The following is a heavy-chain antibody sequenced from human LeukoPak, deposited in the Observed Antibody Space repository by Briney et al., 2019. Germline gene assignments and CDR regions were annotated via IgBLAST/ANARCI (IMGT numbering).Heavy chain of an antibody. CDR1: GFTFSSYA. Sequence: GGSLRLSCAASGFTFSSYAMSWVRQAPGKGLEWVSAISGSGGSTYYADSVKGHFTISRDNSKNTLYLQMNSLRAEDTAVYYCAKDDHGGSGWRDYFDCWGQGTLVTVSS. J-gene: IGHJ4*02. CDR3: AKDDHGGSGWRDYFDC. CDR2: ISGSGGST. D-gene: IGHD6-19*01. V-gene: IGHV3-23*01.